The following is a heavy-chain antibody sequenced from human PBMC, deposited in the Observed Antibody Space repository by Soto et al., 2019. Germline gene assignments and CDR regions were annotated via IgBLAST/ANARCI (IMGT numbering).Heavy chain of an antibody. D-gene: IGHD6-13*01. CDR3: ARLRNSSSWYRGLLDWYFDL. CDR2: IYYSGST. J-gene: IGHJ2*01. Sequence: SDTPSLTCTVSGGSISSSSYYWGWIRQPPGKGLEWIGSIYYSGSTYYNPSLKSRVTISVDTSKNQFSLKLSSVTAADTAVYYCARLRNSSSWYRGLLDWYFDLWGSGTLVTASS. V-gene: IGHV4-39*01. CDR1: GGSISSSSYY.